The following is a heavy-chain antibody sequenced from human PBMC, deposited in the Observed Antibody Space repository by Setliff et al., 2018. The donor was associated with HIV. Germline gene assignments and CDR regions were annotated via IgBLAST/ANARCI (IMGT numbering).Heavy chain of an antibody. CDR2: INQSGNT. CDR3: AREGGQGYSGSGSFYHRNFDL. V-gene: IGHV4-34*01. CDR1: GGSLSGYY. Sequence: SETLSLTCAVYGGSLSGYYWSWVRQSPGRGLEWIGEINQSGNTNFNPSLKSRLNISVDTSKSQFSLKLTSVTAADTALYYCAREGGQGYSGSGSFYHRNFDLWGRGTLVTVSS. J-gene: IGHJ2*01. D-gene: IGHD3-10*01.